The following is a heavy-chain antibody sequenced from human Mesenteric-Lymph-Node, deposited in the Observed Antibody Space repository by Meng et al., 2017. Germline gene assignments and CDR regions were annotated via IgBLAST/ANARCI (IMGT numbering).Heavy chain of an antibody. J-gene: IGHJ4*02. D-gene: IGHD1-26*01. CDR3: ARDLLRACDY. CDR2: IPSDGANK. V-gene: IGHV3-30*10. Sequence: GESLKISCAASGFTFSSYAMYWVRQAPGKGLEWVAIIPSDGANKYYTDSVKGRFTISRDNSKNTLSLQMNSLTAEDTAVYYCARDLLRACDYWGQGTLVTVSS. CDR1: GFTFSSYA.